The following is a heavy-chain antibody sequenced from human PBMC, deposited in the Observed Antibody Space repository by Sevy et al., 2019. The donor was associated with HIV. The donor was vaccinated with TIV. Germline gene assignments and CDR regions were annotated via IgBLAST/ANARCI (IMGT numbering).Heavy chain of an antibody. V-gene: IGHV3-23*01. CDR3: SKLPNYYTFGTEAFDV. CDR2: ISGGGGTT. CDR1: GFTFSTYA. D-gene: IGHD3-3*01. J-gene: IGHJ3*01. Sequence: GGSLRLSCAASGFTFSTYAMNWVRQAPGKGPEWVSSISGGGGTTLYSDSVRGRFTTSRDNSRNTVFLQMKSLRADESAFYFCSKLPNYYTFGTEAFDVWGQGTMVTVSS.